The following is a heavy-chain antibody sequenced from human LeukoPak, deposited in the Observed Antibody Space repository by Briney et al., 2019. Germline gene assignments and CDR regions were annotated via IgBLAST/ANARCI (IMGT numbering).Heavy chain of an antibody. CDR1: GYTFTSYY. V-gene: IGHV1-46*01. D-gene: IGHD1-26*01. CDR2: INPSGGST. CDR3: ARVREIPSGSYSD. J-gene: IGHJ4*02. Sequence: ASVKVSCKASGYTFTSYYMHWVRQAPGQGLEWMGIINPSGGSTSYAQKFQGRVTMTRDMSTSTVYMELSRLRSDDTAVYYCARVREIPSGSYSDWGQGTLVTVSS.